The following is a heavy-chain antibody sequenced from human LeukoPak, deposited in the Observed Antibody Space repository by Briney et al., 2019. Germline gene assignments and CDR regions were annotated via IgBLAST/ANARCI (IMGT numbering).Heavy chain of an antibody. Sequence: GGSLRLSCAASGFTFSSYAMHWVRQAPGKGLEWVAVISYDGSNKYYADSVKGRFTISRDNSKNTLYLQMNSLRAEDTAVYYCARSKGAYGSTFGFDYWGQGTLVTVSS. CDR1: GFTFSSYA. V-gene: IGHV3-30-3*01. CDR2: ISYDGSNK. CDR3: ARSKGAYGSTFGFDY. D-gene: IGHD3-10*01. J-gene: IGHJ4*02.